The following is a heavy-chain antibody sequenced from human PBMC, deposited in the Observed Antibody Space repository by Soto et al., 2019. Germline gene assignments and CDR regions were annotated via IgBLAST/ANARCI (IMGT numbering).Heavy chain of an antibody. D-gene: IGHD5-18*01. CDR2: LNPNSGNT. CDR1: GYTFTSYG. J-gene: IGHJ6*03. CDR3: ARGLKKTRLQLWLRSTRNYYMDV. V-gene: IGHV1-8*02. Sequence: ASVKVSCKASGYTFTSYGISWVRQAPGQGLEWMGWLNPNSGNTGYAQKFQGRVTMTRNTSISTAYMELSSLRSEDTAVYYCARGLKKTRLQLWLRSTRNYYMDVWGKGTTVTVSS.